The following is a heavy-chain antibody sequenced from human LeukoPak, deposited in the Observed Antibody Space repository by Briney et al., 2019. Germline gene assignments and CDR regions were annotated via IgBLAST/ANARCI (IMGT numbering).Heavy chain of an antibody. V-gene: IGHV4-31*03. CDR2: IYYSGST. CDR3: ARGRLVTFGGVIESFDY. D-gene: IGHD3-16*02. Sequence: SETLSLTCTVSGGSISSGGYYWSWIRQHPGKGLEWIGYIYYSGSTYYNPSLKSRVTISVDTSKNQFSLKLSSVTAADTAVYYCARGRLVTFGGVIESFDYWGQGTLVTVSS. J-gene: IGHJ4*02. CDR1: GGSISSGGYY.